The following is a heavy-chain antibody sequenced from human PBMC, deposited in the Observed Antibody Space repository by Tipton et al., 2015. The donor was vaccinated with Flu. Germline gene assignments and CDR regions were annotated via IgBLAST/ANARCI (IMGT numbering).Heavy chain of an antibody. D-gene: IGHD6-13*01. CDR1: GGSISSSNW. CDR3: TTSSSFFPLDY. V-gene: IGHV4-4*02. Sequence: TLSLTCAVSGGSISSSNWWSWVRQPPGKGLEWIGEIYHSGSANYNPSLKSRVTISVDKSKNQFSLKLSSVTAADTAVYYCTTSSSFFPLDYWGQGTLVTVSS. J-gene: IGHJ4*02. CDR2: IYHSGSA.